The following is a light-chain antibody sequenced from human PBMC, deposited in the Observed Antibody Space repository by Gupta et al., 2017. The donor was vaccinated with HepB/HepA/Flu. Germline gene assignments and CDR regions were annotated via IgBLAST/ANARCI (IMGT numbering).Light chain of an antibody. Sequence: EIVLTQSPGTLSLSPGERVTLSCRASQSVSSSYLAWYQQKPGQAPRLLISGASTRATGIPDRFSGSGSGTDITLTISRLEPEDFAVYYCQQYGSSFGTFGQGTKVEIK. CDR2: GAS. CDR3: QQYGSSFGT. V-gene: IGKV3-20*01. CDR1: QSVSSSY. J-gene: IGKJ1*01.